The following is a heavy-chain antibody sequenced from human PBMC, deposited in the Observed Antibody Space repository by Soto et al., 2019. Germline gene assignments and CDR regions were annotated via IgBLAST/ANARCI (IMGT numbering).Heavy chain of an antibody. Sequence: GGSLRLSCAASGFTVSSNYISWVRQAPGKGLEWVSVIYSGGSTYYADSVKGRFTISRDNSKNTLYLQMNSLRAEDTAVYYCASWEDIVVVPAAQRELFDYWGQGTLVTVSS. CDR2: IYSGGST. CDR1: GFTVSSNY. J-gene: IGHJ4*02. CDR3: ASWEDIVVVPAAQRELFDY. D-gene: IGHD2-2*01. V-gene: IGHV3-66*01.